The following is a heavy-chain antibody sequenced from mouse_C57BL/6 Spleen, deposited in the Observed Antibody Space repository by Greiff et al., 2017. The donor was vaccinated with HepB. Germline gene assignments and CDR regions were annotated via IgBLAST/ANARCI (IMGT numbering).Heavy chain of an antibody. J-gene: IGHJ2*01. D-gene: IGHD1-1*01. CDR3: TRGGYYGSSYGYY. CDR2: IDPETGGT. Sequence: QVQLKQSGAELVRPGASVTLSCKASGYTFTDYEMHWVKQTPVHGLEWIGAIDPETGGTAYNQKFKGKAILTADKSSSTAYMELHSLTSEDSTVYYCTRGGYYGSSYGYYWGQGTTLTVSS. CDR1: GYTFTDYE. V-gene: IGHV1-15*01.